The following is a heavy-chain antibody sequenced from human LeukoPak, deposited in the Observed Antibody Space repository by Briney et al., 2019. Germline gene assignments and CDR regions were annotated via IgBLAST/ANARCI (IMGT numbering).Heavy chain of an antibody. CDR1: GFTFSIYD. V-gene: IGHV3-21*01. D-gene: IGHD2/OR15-2a*01. CDR2: ISGNSDYI. Sequence: GGSLRLSCAASGFTFSIYDMNWVRQAPGKGLEWVSSISGNSDYIYYTDSVKGRFTISRDNAKNSLYLQMNSLRAEDTAVYYCAKHRIFTREFDYWGQGTLVTVSS. CDR3: AKHRIFTREFDY. J-gene: IGHJ4*02.